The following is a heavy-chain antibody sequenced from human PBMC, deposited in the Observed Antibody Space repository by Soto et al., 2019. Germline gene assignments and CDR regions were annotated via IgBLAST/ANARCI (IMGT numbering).Heavy chain of an antibody. CDR1: GFTFSTYA. CDR3: AKGTHSGGSCYSSSDY. D-gene: IGHD2-15*01. Sequence: GSLRLSCAASGFTFSTYAMSWVRQAPGKGLEWVSVISGSGGSTFYADSVKGRFTISRDNSKNTLYLEMNSLRAEDTAVYFGAKGTHSGGSCYSSSDYWGQGTLVTVSS. J-gene: IGHJ4*02. CDR2: ISGSGGST. V-gene: IGHV3-23*01.